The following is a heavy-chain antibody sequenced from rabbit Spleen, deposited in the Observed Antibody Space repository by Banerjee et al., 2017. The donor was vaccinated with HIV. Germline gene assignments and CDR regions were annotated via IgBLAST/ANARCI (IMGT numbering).Heavy chain of an antibody. V-gene: IGHV1S40*01. D-gene: IGHD8-1*01. J-gene: IGHJ6*01. CDR3: ARDSGSSFSSYGMDL. CDR1: GFSFSSNYY. CDR2: IGAGSSGDT. Sequence: QSLEESGGDLVKPGASLTLTCTASGFSFSSNYYMCWVRQAPGKGLEWIACIGAGSSGDTYYASWAKGRFTISKTSSTTVTLQMTSLTAADTATYFCARDSGSSFSSYGMDLWGPGTLVTVS.